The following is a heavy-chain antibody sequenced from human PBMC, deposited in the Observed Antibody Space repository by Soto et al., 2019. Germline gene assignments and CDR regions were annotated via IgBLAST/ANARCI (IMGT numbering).Heavy chain of an antibody. J-gene: IGHJ6*02. CDR2: IYYSGSI. CDR1: GGSISSDIYH. Sequence: QVHLQQSGPGLVRPSQTLSLTCTVSGGSISSDIYHWTWIRQSPGTGLEWIGYIYYSGSIFYNPSVKSRVTISVDTSKNQFSLQLSSVTAADTAVYCCAREDDGGDRDYYGLDVLGQGTTVTVSS. D-gene: IGHD2-21*02. CDR3: AREDDGGDRDYYGLDV. V-gene: IGHV4-30-4*08.